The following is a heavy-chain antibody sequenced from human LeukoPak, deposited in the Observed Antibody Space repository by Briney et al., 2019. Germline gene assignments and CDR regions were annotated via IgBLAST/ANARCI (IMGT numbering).Heavy chain of an antibody. CDR3: ARDLPIGGSYWRLNENDAFDI. CDR2: ISAYNGNT. D-gene: IGHD3-16*01. V-gene: IGHV1-18*01. Sequence: ASVTVSCTASGGTFSSYAISWVRQAPGQGLEWMGWISAYNGNTNYAQKLQGRVTMTTDTSTSTAYMELRSLRSDDTAVYYCARDLPIGGSYWRLNENDAFDIWGQGTMVTVSS. J-gene: IGHJ3*02. CDR1: GGTFSSYA.